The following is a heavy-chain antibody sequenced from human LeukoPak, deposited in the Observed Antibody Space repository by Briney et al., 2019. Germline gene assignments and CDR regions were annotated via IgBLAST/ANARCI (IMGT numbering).Heavy chain of an antibody. D-gene: IGHD1-26*01. J-gene: IGHJ4*02. CDR1: GLSFSSYA. V-gene: IGHV3-23*01. CDR3: AKQRGIYLDFDY. Sequence: GGSLRLSCTASGLSFSSYAMSWVRQAPGKGVEWVSGINGNGGSSYNADSVKGRFTISRDNSKNTLSLQMDSLRAEDTAVYYCAKQRGIYLDFDYWGQGTLVTVSS. CDR2: INGNGGSS.